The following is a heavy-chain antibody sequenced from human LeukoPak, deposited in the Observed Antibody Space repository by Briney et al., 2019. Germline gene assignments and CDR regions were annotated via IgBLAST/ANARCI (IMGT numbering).Heavy chain of an antibody. J-gene: IGHJ3*02. CDR3: ARRRGGFWSGYPVGSDAFDI. CDR2: IYYSGST. CDR1: GGSISSSSYY. D-gene: IGHD3-3*01. Sequence: SETLSLTCTVSGGSISSSSYYWGWIRQPPGKGLEWIGSIYYSGSTYYNPSLKSRVTISVGTSKNQFSLKLSSVTAADTAVYYCARRRGGFWSGYPVGSDAFDIWGQGTMVTVSS. V-gene: IGHV4-39*01.